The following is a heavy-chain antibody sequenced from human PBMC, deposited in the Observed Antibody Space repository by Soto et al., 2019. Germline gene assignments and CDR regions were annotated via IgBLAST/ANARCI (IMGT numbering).Heavy chain of an antibody. J-gene: IGHJ5*02. CDR3: ARFTVNNWFDP. V-gene: IGHV4-59*01. CDR1: GGSISSYY. Sequence: PSETLSLTCTVSGGSISSYYWSWIRQPPGKGLEWIGYIYYSGSTNYNPSLKSRVTISVDTSKNQFSLKLSSVTAADTAVYYCARFTVNNWFDPWGQGTLVTVSS. CDR2: IYYSGST. D-gene: IGHD4-17*01.